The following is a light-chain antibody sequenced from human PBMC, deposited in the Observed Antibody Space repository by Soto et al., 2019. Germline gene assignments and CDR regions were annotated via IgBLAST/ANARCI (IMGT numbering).Light chain of an antibody. CDR2: GAS. CDR3: QQFSKLPRT. J-gene: IGKJ1*01. V-gene: IGKV3-20*01. Sequence: EIVFTQSPGTLSLSPGDRATLSCRASQSVSSSYLAWYQPQPGQAPRLLIYGASSRATGIPDRFSGSGSGTDFTLTISRLEPEDFAVYYCQQFSKLPRTFGQGTKVDIK. CDR1: QSVSSSY.